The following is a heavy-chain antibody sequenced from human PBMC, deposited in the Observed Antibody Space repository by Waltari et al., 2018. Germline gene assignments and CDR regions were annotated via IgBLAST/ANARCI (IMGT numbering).Heavy chain of an antibody. CDR1: GGSISSSS. CDR3: ARDGIYDSSGYPLDY. CDR2: IIPIFGTA. D-gene: IGHD3-22*01. Sequence: QLQLQESGPGLVKPSETLSLTCTVSGGSISSSSYYWGWIRQPPGKGLEWMGGIIPIFGTANYAQKFQGRVTITADKSTSTAYMELSSLRSEDTAVYYCARDGIYDSSGYPLDYWGQGTLVTVSS. V-gene: IGHV1-69*06. J-gene: IGHJ4*02.